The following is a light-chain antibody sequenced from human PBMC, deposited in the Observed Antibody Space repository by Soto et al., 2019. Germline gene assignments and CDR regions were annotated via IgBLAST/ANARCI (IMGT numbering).Light chain of an antibody. CDR2: AAS. V-gene: IGKV1-9*01. CDR3: QQLYSYPRT. J-gene: IGKJ1*01. CDR1: QGMSSY. Sequence: DIPLTQSPSFLSASVGDRVTITCRASQGMSSYLAWYQQKPGKAPKLLIYAASTLQSGVPSRFSGSGSGIEFTLTISSLQPEDFATYYCQQLYSYPRTFGQGTKVEIK.